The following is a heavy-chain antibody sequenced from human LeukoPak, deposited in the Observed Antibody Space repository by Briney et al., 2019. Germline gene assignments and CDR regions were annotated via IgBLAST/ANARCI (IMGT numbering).Heavy chain of an antibody. V-gene: IGHV4-34*01. CDR3: AREEVGATTIIDY. D-gene: IGHD1-26*01. J-gene: IGHJ4*02. Sequence: SETLSLTCAVYGGSFSGYYWSWIRQPPGRGLEWIGEINHSGSTNYNPSLKSRVTISVDTSKNQFSLKLSSVTAADTAVYYCAREEVGATTIIDYWGQGTLVTVSS. CDR2: INHSGST. CDR1: GGSFSGYY.